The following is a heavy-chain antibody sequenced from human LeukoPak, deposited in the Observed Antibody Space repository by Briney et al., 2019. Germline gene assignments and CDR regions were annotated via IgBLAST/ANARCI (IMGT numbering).Heavy chain of an antibody. J-gene: IGHJ4*02. Sequence: GGSLRLSCAASGVTLSSYAMSWARQAPGKGLEWVSGISSSGSGGNTYYADSVKGRFTISRDNSKNTLYLQMNSLRAEDTAVYYCARDSQNYDFWSGYLAPPDYWGQGTLVTVSS. V-gene: IGHV3-23*01. CDR2: ISSSGSGGNT. CDR3: ARDSQNYDFWSGYLAPPDY. CDR1: GVTLSSYA. D-gene: IGHD3-3*01.